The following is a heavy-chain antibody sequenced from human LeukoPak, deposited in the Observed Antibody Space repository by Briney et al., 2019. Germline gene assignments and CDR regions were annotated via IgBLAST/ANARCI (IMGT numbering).Heavy chain of an antibody. V-gene: IGHV4-59*01. CDR2: IYYIGST. CDR3: ARHSAHSSTNDAFDL. J-gene: IGHJ3*01. CDR1: GGSIRSYY. Sequence: SETLSLTCTVSGGSIRSYYWSWIRQPPGKGLECIGYIYYIGSTNYNPSLKSRVTISLDTSKSQFSLKLTSVTPADTAVYYCARHSAHSSTNDAFDLWGQGTLVTVSS. D-gene: IGHD6-13*01.